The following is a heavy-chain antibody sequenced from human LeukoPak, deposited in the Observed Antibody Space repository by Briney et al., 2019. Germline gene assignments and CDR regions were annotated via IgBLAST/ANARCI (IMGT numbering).Heavy chain of an antibody. Sequence: ETLSPTCAVSGYPISSSNWWGWIRQPPGKGREWIGYIYYSGSTYYYPSLKSRVTISVDTSKNQFSLKLTSVTAADTATYYCVRHTSRGGGFEIWGQRTMVTVSS. D-gene: IGHD3-10*01. CDR3: VRHTSRGGGFEI. V-gene: IGHV4-28*01. J-gene: IGHJ3*02. CDR2: IYYSGST. CDR1: GYPISSSNW.